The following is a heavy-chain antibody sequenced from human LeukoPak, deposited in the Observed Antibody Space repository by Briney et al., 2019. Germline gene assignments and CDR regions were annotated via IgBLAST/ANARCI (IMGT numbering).Heavy chain of an antibody. D-gene: IGHD4-17*01. CDR2: IYYSGST. CDR1: GGSISSSSYY. CDR3: ARVYGDKDYYYYMDV. V-gene: IGHV4-39*07. J-gene: IGHJ6*03. Sequence: SETLSLTCTVSGGSISSSSYYWGWIRQPPGKGLEWIGSIYYSGSTYYNPSLKSRVTISVDTSKNQFSLKLSSVTAADTAVYYCARVYGDKDYYYYMDVWGKGTTVTVSS.